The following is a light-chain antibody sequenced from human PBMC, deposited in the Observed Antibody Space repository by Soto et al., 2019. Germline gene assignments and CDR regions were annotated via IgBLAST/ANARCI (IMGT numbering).Light chain of an antibody. CDR2: DVT. V-gene: IGLV2-11*01. Sequence: QSVLTQPRSVSGSPGQSVTISCTRTSSDVGGYNYVSWYQQHPGKAPKVIIYDVTKRPSGVPDRFSGSKSGDTASLTISGLQAEDEADYYCCSFAGKYSWVFGGGTKLTVL. J-gene: IGLJ3*02. CDR1: SSDVGGYNY. CDR3: CSFAGKYSWV.